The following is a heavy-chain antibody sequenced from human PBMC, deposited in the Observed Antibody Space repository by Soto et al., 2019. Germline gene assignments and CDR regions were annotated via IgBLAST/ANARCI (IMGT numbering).Heavy chain of an antibody. CDR2: IFSNDEK. Sequence: SGPTLVNPTETLTLTCTVSGFSLSNARMGVSWIGQPPGKALEWLAHIFSNDEKSYSTSLKSRLTISKDTSKSQVVLTMTNMDPVDTATYYCARTETYYDFWSGYPYYYYGMDVWGQGTTVTVYS. J-gene: IGHJ6*02. D-gene: IGHD3-3*01. CDR3: ARTETYYDFWSGYPYYYYGMDV. V-gene: IGHV2-26*01. CDR1: GFSLSNARMG.